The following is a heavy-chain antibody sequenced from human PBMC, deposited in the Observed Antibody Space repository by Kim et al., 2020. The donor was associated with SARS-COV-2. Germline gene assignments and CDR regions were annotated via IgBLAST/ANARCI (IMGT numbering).Heavy chain of an antibody. Sequence: SLKSRVTISVDTSKNQFSLKLSSVTAADTAVYYCASHPYPTFGGVAFDYWGQGTLVTVSS. J-gene: IGHJ4*02. CDR3: ASHPYPTFGGVAFDY. D-gene: IGHD3-16*01. V-gene: IGHV4-31*02.